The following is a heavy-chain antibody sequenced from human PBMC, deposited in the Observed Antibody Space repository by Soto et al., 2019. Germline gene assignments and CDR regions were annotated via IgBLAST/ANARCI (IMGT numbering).Heavy chain of an antibody. V-gene: IGHV3-23*01. CDR3: ARDQRGFNRPADY. CDR2: ISGSGGGT. J-gene: IGHJ4*02. Sequence: RGSLLLACASSAFIFANYAMNWVRQAPGKGLDWVSSISGSGGGTSYADSVKGRFTISRDNSKNTLSLEMSSLRVEDTGVYYCARDQRGFNRPADYWGQGAMVTVSS. D-gene: IGHD2-15*01. CDR1: AFIFANYA.